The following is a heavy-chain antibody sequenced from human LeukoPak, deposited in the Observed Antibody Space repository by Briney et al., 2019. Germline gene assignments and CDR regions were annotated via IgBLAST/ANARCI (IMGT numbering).Heavy chain of an antibody. D-gene: IGHD2-21*01. CDR2: IKPKTDGGTT. CDR1: GFTFSNAY. V-gene: IGHV3-15*07. Sequence: GGSLRLSCAASGFTFSNAYMNWVRQAPGKGLEWAGRIKPKTDGGTTEYAAPVKDRFSISRDDSKSMMYLQMNSLKTEDTAVYYCITPLPYSAQGGQGTLVTVSS. J-gene: IGHJ4*02. CDR3: ITPLPYSAQ.